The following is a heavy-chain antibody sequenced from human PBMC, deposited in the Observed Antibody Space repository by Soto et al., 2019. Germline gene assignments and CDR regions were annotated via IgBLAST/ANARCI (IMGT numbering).Heavy chain of an antibody. J-gene: IGHJ4*02. V-gene: IGHV4-39*01. CDR1: GGSVSSSSYY. D-gene: IGHD1-1*01. Sequence: SETLSLTGTVSGGSVSSSSYYWGWVRQPPGKRLERIGRVYYSGSTYYNPSLESRGTISVDKSKNQFSLKLMSLSASDMPVYYCVILEALAIISYYFHYWRKG. CDR2: VYYSGST. CDR3: VILEALAIISYYFHY.